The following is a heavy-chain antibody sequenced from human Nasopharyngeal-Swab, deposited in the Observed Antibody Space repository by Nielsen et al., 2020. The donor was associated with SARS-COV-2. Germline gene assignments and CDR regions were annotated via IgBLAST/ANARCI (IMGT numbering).Heavy chain of an antibody. CDR3: VRDLTWGWDH. Sequence: GEALKISCGASGCTVSLTYMRRDRQAPGKGLEWVSTIHSNGRTYYADSVKGRVTISRHNSNNTLDLQMNSLRADDTAVYYCVRDLTWGWDHWGQGSLVTVSS. CDR1: GCTVSLTY. CDR2: IHSNGRT. J-gene: IGHJ4*02. V-gene: IGHV3-53*01. D-gene: IGHD3-16*01.